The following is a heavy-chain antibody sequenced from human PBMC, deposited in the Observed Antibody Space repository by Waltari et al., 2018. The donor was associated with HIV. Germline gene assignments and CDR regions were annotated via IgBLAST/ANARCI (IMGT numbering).Heavy chain of an antibody. D-gene: IGHD2-2*01. CDR1: GYTFTGYS. Sequence: QVQLVQSGAEVKKPGASVKASCKAAGYTFTGYSMQWVRQGSGQALEGIGWINPNSGGTNYAQKFQGRVTMTRDTSISTAYMELSRLRSDDTAVYYCASQVVPAAMWTHHYYYYGMDVWGQGTTVTVSS. J-gene: IGHJ6*02. CDR2: INPNSGGT. V-gene: IGHV1-2*02. CDR3: ASQVVPAAMWTHHYYYYGMDV.